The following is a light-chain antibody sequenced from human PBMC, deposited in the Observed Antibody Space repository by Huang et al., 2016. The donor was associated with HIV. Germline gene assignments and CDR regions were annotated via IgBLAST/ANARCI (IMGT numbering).Light chain of an antibody. CDR1: QIISNNY. CDR3: QQYNTSPLT. Sequence: ENVLTQSPDTLSLSPGERATLSCRASQIISNNYLAWYQQKHGQAPRLSIYGASSRATGIPDRFSGSVSGTDFTLTISRLEPEDFAVYYCQQYNTSPLTFGGGTKVEI. V-gene: IGKV3-20*01. J-gene: IGKJ4*01. CDR2: GAS.